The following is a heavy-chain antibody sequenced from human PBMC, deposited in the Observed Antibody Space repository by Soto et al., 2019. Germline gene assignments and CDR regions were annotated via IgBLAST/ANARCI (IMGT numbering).Heavy chain of an antibody. CDR1: GASICSGGW. Sequence: SETLSLTCAVSGASICSGGWGSWVRQPPGKGLEWIAEIFHDGNTNYSPSLKSRVTISVDKSQNQCSLNVYSVTAADTAVYFCASHESWTGPDQWGQGTLVTVSS. CDR3: ASHESWTGPDQ. D-gene: IGHD3-9*01. CDR2: IFHDGNT. V-gene: IGHV4-4*02. J-gene: IGHJ5*02.